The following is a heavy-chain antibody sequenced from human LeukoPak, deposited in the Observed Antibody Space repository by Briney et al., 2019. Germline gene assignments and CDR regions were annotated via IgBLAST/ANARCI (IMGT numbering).Heavy chain of an antibody. D-gene: IGHD6-13*01. V-gene: IGHV4-39*07. Sequence: SETLSLTCTVSGGSISGYYWGWIRQPPGKGLEWIGSIYYSGSTYYNPSLKSRVTISVDTSKNQFSLKLSSVTAADTAVYYCARAHRIAAAGIFDYWGQGTLVTVSS. CDR1: GGSISGYY. CDR3: ARAHRIAAAGIFDY. J-gene: IGHJ4*02. CDR2: IYYSGST.